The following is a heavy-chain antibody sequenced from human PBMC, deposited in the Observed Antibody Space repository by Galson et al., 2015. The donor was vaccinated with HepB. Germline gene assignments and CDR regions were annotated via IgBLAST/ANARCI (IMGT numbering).Heavy chain of an antibody. CDR3: ARGCDWNRLSY. J-gene: IGHJ4*02. Sequence: ETLSLTCAVYGGSFSGYYWSWIRQPPGKGLEWIGEINHSGSTNYNPSLKSRVTISVDTSKNQFSLKLSSVTAADTAVYYCARGCDWNRLSYWGQGTLVTVSS. V-gene: IGHV4-34*01. CDR2: INHSGST. CDR1: GGSFSGYY. D-gene: IGHD1-1*01.